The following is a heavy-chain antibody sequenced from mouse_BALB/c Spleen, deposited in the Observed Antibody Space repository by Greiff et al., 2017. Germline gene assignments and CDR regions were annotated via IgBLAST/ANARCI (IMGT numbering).Heavy chain of an antibody. CDR2: INPSNGRT. CDR1: GYTFTSYW. D-gene: IGHD2-1*01. Sequence: QVQLQQPGAELVKPGASVKLSCKASGYTFTSYWMHWVKQRPGQGLEWIGEINPSNGRTNYNEKFKSKATLTVDKSSSTAYMQLSSLTSEDSAVYYCARGVGNYGGDWYFDVWGAGTTVTVSS. J-gene: IGHJ1*01. V-gene: IGHV1S81*02. CDR3: ARGVGNYGGDWYFDV.